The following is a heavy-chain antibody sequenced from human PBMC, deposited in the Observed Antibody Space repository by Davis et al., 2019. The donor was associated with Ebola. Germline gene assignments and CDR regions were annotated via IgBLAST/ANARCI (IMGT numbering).Heavy chain of an antibody. J-gene: IGHJ6*02. CDR2: ISHSGST. CDR3: ARVRFLSCSSTSCYYYYYGMDV. D-gene: IGHD2-2*01. V-gene: IGHV4-34*01. CDR1: GGSFSGYY. Sequence: SETLSLTCAVYGGSFSGYYWSWIRQPPGKGLEWIGEISHSGSTNYNPSLKSRVTISVDTSKNQFSLKLSSVTAADTAVYYCARVRFLSCSSTSCYYYYYGMDVWGQGTTVTVSS.